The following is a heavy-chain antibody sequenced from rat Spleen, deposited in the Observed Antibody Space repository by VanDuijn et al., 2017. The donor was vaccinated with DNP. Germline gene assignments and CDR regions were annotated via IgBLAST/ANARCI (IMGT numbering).Heavy chain of an antibody. Sequence: EVQLVESGGDLVQPGRSLKVSCVASGFTFSYYWMAWVRQVPGKGLEWIASIAGGGGTTSYPDSVKGRFTISRDDARNTPSLQMNSLRSEDTATYDCTRGGDYHDGGDGDVLDVWGQGTSVTVSS. CDR2: IAGGGGTT. D-gene: IGHD1-12*02. CDR3: TRGGDYHDGGDGDVLDV. J-gene: IGHJ4*01. CDR1: GFTFSYYW. V-gene: IGHV5-31*01.